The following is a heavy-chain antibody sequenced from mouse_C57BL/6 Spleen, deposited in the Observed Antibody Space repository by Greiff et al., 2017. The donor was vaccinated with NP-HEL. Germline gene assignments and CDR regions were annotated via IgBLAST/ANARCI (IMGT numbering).Heavy chain of an antibody. D-gene: IGHD3-1*01. V-gene: IGHV1-69*01. J-gene: IGHJ4*01. CDR2: IDPSDSYT. CDR3: ARSVGNAMDY. Sequence: QVQLQQPGAELVMPGASVKLSCKASGYTFTSYWMHWVKQRPGQGLEWIGEIDPSDSYTNYNQKFKGKSTLTVDKSSSTAYMQLSSLTSEDSAVYYCARSVGNAMDYWGQGTSVTVSS. CDR1: GYTFTSYW.